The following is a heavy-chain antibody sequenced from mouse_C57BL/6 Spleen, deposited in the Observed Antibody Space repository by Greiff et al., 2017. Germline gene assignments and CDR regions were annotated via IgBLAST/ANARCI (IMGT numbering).Heavy chain of an antibody. Sequence: QVQLQQPDAELVKPGASVKISCKVSGYTFTDHTIHWMKQRPEQGLEWIGYIYPRDGSTKYNEKFKGKATLTADKSSSTAYMQLNSLASEDSAVYLCARDYYGSPFGDWGQGATLTVSS. CDR1: GYTFTDHT. D-gene: IGHD1-1*01. V-gene: IGHV1-78*01. J-gene: IGHJ2*01. CDR3: ARDYYGSPFGD. CDR2: IYPRDGST.